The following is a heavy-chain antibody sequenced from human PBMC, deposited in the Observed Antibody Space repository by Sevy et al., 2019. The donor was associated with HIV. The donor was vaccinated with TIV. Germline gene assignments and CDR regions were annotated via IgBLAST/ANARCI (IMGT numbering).Heavy chain of an antibody. D-gene: IGHD3-10*01. CDR1: GYSISSGYY. V-gene: IGHV4-38-2*02. J-gene: IGHJ6*02. CDR3: ARDGGAMVRGPNYYYYGMDV. CDR2: IYHSGST. Sequence: SETLSLTCAVYGYSISSGYYWGWIRQPPGKGLEWIGSIYHSGSTYYNPSLKSRVTISVDTSKNQFSLKLSSVTAADTAVYYCARDGGAMVRGPNYYYYGMDVWGQGTTVTVSS.